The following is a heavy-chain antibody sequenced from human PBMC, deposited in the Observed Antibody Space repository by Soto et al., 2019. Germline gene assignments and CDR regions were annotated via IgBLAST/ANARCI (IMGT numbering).Heavy chain of an antibody. Sequence: ASVKVSCKSSGYTFTGYYMHWVRQAPGQGLEWMGWINPNSGGTNYAQKFQGWVTMTRDTSISTAYMELSRLRAEATAVYSCARGSYGNAFDIWGQGTMVTVSS. CDR2: INPNSGGT. CDR3: ARGSYGNAFDI. J-gene: IGHJ3*02. CDR1: GYTFTGYY. V-gene: IGHV1-2*04. D-gene: IGHD4-17*01.